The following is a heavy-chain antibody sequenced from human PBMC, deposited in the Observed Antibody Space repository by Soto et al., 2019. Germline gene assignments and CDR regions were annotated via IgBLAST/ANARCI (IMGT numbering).Heavy chain of an antibody. CDR3: AKDSNKYSSSLRGRYFDY. CDR1: GFPFSSYV. J-gene: IGHJ4*02. CDR2: ISGGGSNT. V-gene: IGHV3-23*01. D-gene: IGHD4-4*01. Sequence: PGGSLRLSCAASGFPFSSYVMGWVRQAPGKXLEWVSGISGGGSNTFYATSVKGRFTISRDNSKNTLFLQMNNVGAEDTAIYYCAKDSNKYSSSLRGRYFDYWGQGIGVTVSS.